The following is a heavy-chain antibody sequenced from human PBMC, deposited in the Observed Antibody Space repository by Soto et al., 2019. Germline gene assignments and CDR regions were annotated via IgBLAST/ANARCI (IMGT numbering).Heavy chain of an antibody. CDR2: ISGSGGST. J-gene: IGHJ4*02. Sequence: EVQLLESGGGLVQPGGSLRLSCAASGFTFSSYAMSWVRQAPGKGLEWVSAISGSGGSTYYADSVKGRFTISRDNSKNTLYLQMNSLRAEDTAVYYCAKMRVIAVAGTVLADYWGQGTLVTVSS. V-gene: IGHV3-23*01. D-gene: IGHD6-19*01. CDR1: GFTFSSYA. CDR3: AKMRVIAVAGTVLADY.